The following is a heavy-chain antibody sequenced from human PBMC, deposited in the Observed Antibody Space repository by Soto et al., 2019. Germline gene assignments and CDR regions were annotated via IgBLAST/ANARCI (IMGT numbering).Heavy chain of an antibody. CDR1: GGSISSGGYY. J-gene: IGHJ5*02. Sequence: SETLSLTCTVSGGSISSGGYYWSWICQHPGKGLEWIGYIYYSGSTYYNPSLKSRVTISVDTSKNQFSLKLSSVTAADTAVYYCARARRNCNYGFFTWFDPWGQGTLVTVSS. D-gene: IGHD1-7*01. V-gene: IGHV4-31*03. CDR3: ARARRNCNYGFFTWFDP. CDR2: IYYSGST.